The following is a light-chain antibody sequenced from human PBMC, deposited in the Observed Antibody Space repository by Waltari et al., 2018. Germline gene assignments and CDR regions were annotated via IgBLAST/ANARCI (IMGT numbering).Light chain of an antibody. CDR2: KAS. Sequence: DIYVTQFPSTPSTLSGDGCTSICRASQSISSWLAWFQQKPGKAPKLLIYKASTLESGVPSRFSGSGSGTEFTLTITSLQPDDFATYYCQQYSSYSLLSFGRGTKVEIK. V-gene: IGKV1-5*03. CDR1: QSISSW. J-gene: IGKJ4*01. CDR3: QQYSSYSLLS.